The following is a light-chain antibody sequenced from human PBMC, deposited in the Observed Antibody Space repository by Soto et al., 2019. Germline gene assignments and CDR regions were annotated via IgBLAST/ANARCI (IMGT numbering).Light chain of an antibody. CDR3: SSYSSAIAFV. J-gene: IGLJ1*01. V-gene: IGLV2-14*01. CDR2: EVT. CDR1: SSDIVAYNY. Sequence: QSALTQPASVSGSPGQSITISCTGTSSDIVAYNYVSWYQQHPGKAPKLMIYEVTNRPSGISNRFSGSRSGNTASLSISGFQAEDEADYYCSSYSSAIAFVFGTGTKLTVL.